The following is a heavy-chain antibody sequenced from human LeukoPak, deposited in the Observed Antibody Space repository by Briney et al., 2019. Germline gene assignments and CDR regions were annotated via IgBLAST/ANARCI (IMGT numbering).Heavy chain of an antibody. CDR2: IKQDGSEK. CDR3: AREDCSGGSCYPWWFDP. D-gene: IGHD2-15*01. J-gene: IGHJ5*02. V-gene: IGHV3-7*03. CDR1: GFTFSSYW. Sequence: PGGSLRLSCAASGFTFSSYWMSWVRQAPGKGLDWVANIKQDGSEKYYVDSVKGRFTISRDNAKNSLYLQMNSLRAEDTAVYYCAREDCSGGSCYPWWFDPWGQGTLVTVSS.